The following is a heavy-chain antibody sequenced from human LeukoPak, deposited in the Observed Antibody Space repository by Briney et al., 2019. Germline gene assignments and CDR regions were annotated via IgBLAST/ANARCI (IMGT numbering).Heavy chain of an antibody. CDR3: ARVYYDFWSGYPYYYYYMDV. CDR2: IYTSGST. V-gene: IGHV4-61*02. Sequence: SQTLSLTCTVSGGSISSGSYYWSWIRQPAGKGLEWIGRIYTSGSTNYNPSLKSRVIISVDTSKNQFSLKLSSVTAADTAVYYCARVYYDFWSGYPYYYYYMDVWGKGTTVTVSS. CDR1: GGSISSGSYY. J-gene: IGHJ6*03. D-gene: IGHD3-3*01.